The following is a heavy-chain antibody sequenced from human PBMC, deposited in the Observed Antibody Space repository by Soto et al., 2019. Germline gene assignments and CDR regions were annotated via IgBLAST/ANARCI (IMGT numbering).Heavy chain of an antibody. V-gene: IGHV3-66*01. Sequence: EVQLVESGGGLVQPGGSLRLSCAASGFTVSSNYMSWVRQAPGKGLEWVSVIYSGGSTYYADSVKGRFTISRDNSKNTLYLQMNSLRAEDTAVCYCARVRITGTTYFDYWGQGTLVTVSS. J-gene: IGHJ4*02. CDR1: GFTVSSNY. D-gene: IGHD1-20*01. CDR3: ARVRITGTTYFDY. CDR2: IYSGGST.